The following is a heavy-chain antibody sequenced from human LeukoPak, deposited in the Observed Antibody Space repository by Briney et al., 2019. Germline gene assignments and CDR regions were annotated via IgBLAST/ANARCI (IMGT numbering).Heavy chain of an antibody. Sequence: PGGSLRLSCAASGFTFDDYGMIWVRQAPGKGLEWVSYITWNGVGTAYADSMKGRFTVSRDNAKSSLYLQMNSLRAEDTAVYYCGRGHWGLDYWGQGALVTVSS. CDR2: ITWNGVGT. CDR3: GRGHWGLDY. D-gene: IGHD7-27*01. CDR1: GFTFDDYG. V-gene: IGHV3-20*04. J-gene: IGHJ4*02.